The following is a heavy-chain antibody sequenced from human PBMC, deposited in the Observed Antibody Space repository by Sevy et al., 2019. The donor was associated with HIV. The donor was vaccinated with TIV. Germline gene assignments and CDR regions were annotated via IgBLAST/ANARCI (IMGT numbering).Heavy chain of an antibody. CDR3: VRAGAFETYDS. J-gene: IGHJ4*02. CDR1: GFNFNKYG. D-gene: IGHD3-10*01. Sequence: GGSLRLSCAASGFNFNKYGMRWVRQAPGKGLEYVASIKGDGSEKYYMDSVKGRFTISRDNAENSVYLQMNSLRAEDTAVYHCVRAGAFETYDSWGQGTLVTVSS. CDR2: IKGDGSEK. V-gene: IGHV3-7*01.